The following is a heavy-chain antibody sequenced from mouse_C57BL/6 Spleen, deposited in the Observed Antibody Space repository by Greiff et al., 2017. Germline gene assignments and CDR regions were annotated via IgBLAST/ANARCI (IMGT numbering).Heavy chain of an antibody. CDR2: INPYNGGT. J-gene: IGHJ4*01. CDR3: AREAQEYAMDY. CDR1: GYTFTDYY. D-gene: IGHD3-2*02. Sequence: EVQLQQSGPVLVKPGASVKMSCKASGYTFTDYYMNWVKQSHGKSLEWIGVINPYNGGTSYNQKFKGKATLTVDKSSSTAYMELNSLTSEDSAVYYCAREAQEYAMDYWGQGTSVTVSS. V-gene: IGHV1-19*01.